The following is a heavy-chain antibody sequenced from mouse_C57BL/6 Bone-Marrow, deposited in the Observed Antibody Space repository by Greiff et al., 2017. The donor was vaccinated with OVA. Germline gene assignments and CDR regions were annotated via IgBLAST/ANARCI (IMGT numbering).Heavy chain of an antibody. CDR3: AREKGRVDVDYFDY. Sequence: EVKLVESGGGLVQPGDSLSLSCAASGFTFTNYYMSWVRQPPGKALEWLAFIRNKPNGSTTEYSASVKGRFTISRDNSQSILYLQMNAMRAEDRANYDCAREKGRVDVDYFDYWGQGTALTVSS. J-gene: IGHJ2*01. CDR2: IRNKPNGSTT. D-gene: IGHD1-1*01. CDR1: GFTFTNYY. V-gene: IGHV7-3*04.